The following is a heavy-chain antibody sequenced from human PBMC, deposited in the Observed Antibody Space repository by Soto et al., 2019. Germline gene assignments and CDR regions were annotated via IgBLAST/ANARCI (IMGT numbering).Heavy chain of an antibody. CDR1: GYTFTGYY. CDR3: ARGGSGYTWFNEF. Sequence: QVQLVQSGAEMRKPGASVKVSCKASGYTFTGYYMHWVRQAPGQGLEWMGWINPNSGGTTYAQKFHGRVTMTRDTSISTAYMDLSRLRSDDTAFYYCARGGSGYTWFNEFWGQGTLVTVSS. V-gene: IGHV1-2*02. J-gene: IGHJ4*02. CDR2: INPNSGGT. D-gene: IGHD3-22*01.